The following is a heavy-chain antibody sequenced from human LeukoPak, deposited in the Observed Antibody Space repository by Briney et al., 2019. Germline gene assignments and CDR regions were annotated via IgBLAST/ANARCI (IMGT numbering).Heavy chain of an antibody. CDR2: MKHDGSEK. J-gene: IGHJ4*02. CDR3: ARTLYDFWSGYYGGTLFDY. D-gene: IGHD3-3*01. CDR1: GFTFSSYW. V-gene: IGHV3-7*01. Sequence: PGGSLRLSCTASGFTFSSYWMSWVRQAPGKGLEWVANMKHDGSEKYYVDSVKGRFTISRDNAKNSLYLQMNSLRAEDTAVYYCARTLYDFWSGYYGGTLFDYWGQGTLVTVSS.